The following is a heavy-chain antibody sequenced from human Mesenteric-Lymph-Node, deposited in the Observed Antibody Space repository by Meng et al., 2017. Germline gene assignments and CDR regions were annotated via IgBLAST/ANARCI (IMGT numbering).Heavy chain of an antibody. D-gene: IGHD5-18*01. J-gene: IGHJ4*02. V-gene: IGHV3-30*01. Sequence: GESLKISCAASGFTFSTYEMNWVRQAPGKGLEWVAVISYDGSNKYYADSVKGRFTISRDNSKNTLYLQMNSLRAEDTAVYYCARDLRGYSYGYSLDYWGQGTLVTVSS. CDR3: ARDLRGYSYGYSLDY. CDR2: ISYDGSNK. CDR1: GFTFSTYE.